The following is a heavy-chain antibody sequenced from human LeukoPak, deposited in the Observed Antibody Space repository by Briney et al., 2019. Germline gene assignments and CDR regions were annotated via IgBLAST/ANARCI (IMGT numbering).Heavy chain of an antibody. CDR3: ARAVATIPRHYYYYYMDV. CDR2: ISAYNGNT. CDR1: GYTFTSYG. Sequence: ASVKVSCKASGYTFTSYGISWVRQAPGQGLEWMGWISAYNGNTNYAQKLQGRVTMTTDTSTSTAYMELRSLRSDDTAVYYCARAVATIPRHYYYYYMDVWGKGTTVTISS. V-gene: IGHV1-18*01. D-gene: IGHD5-12*01. J-gene: IGHJ6*03.